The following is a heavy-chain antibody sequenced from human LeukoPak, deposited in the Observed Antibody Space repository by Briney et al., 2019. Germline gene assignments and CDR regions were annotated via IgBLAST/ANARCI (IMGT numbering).Heavy chain of an antibody. CDR3: ARDLGYYYDSSGLAWFDP. D-gene: IGHD3-22*01. CDR2: IYYSGST. Sequence: PSETLSLTCTVSGGSISSYYWSWIRQSAGRGLEWIGSIYYSGSTNYNPSLKSRVTISVDTSKNQFSLKLSSVTAADTAVYYCARDLGYYYDSSGLAWFDPWGQGTLVTVSS. J-gene: IGHJ5*02. CDR1: GGSISSYY. V-gene: IGHV4-59*01.